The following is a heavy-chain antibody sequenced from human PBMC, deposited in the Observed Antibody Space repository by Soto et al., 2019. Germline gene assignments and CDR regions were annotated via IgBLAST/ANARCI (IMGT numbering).Heavy chain of an antibody. J-gene: IGHJ3*02. Sequence: SVKVSCRASGVTFIRYASIWVRQTPGQGLEWMGGIIPIFGTANYAQKFQGRVTITADESTSTAYMELSSLRSEDTAVYYCASAISRAGYNHHAFDIWGQGTMVPVSS. CDR3: ASAISRAGYNHHAFDI. CDR2: IIPIFGTA. D-gene: IGHD5-12*01. V-gene: IGHV1-69*01. CDR1: GVTFIRYA.